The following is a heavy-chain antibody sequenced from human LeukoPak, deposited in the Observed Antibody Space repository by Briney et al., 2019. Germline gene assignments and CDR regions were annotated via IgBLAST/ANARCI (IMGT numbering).Heavy chain of an antibody. J-gene: IGHJ4*02. D-gene: IGHD3-22*01. CDR2: ISGSGGST. V-gene: IGHV3-23*01. CDR1: GFTFSSHA. CDR3: AKAHYYDSSGPFDY. Sequence: GGSLRLSCAASGFTFSSHAMSWVRQAPGKGLEWVSAISGSGGSTYYADSVKGRFTISRDNSKNTLYLQMNSLRAEDTAVYYCAKAHYYDSSGPFDYWGQGTLVTVSS.